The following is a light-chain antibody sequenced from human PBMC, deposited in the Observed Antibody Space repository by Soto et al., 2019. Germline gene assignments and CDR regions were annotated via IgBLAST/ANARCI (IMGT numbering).Light chain of an antibody. CDR1: SANIGNNY. J-gene: IGLJ1*01. CDR2: SNN. CDR3: VSLDDSLSGLV. V-gene: IGLV1-47*02. Sequence: QLVLTQPPSASGTPGQRVTISCSGRSANIGNNYVCWYQQLPGTAPKLLIYSNNQRPSGVPDRFSGSKSGTSASLAISGIRSEDEADYYCVSLDDSLSGLVFGTGTKLTVL.